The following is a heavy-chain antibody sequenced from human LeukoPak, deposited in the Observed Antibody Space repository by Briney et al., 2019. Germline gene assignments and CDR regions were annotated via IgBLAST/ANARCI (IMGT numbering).Heavy chain of an antibody. J-gene: IGHJ4*02. CDR1: GYTLTELS. CDR3: ATGEYYDFWSGPVGGY. CDR2: FDPEDGET. Sequence: ASVKVSCKVSGYTLTELSMHWVRQAPGKGLEWMGGFDPEDGETIYAQKFQGRVTMTEDTSTDTAYMELSSLRSEDTAVYYCATGEYYDFWSGPVGGYWGQGTLVTVSS. D-gene: IGHD3-3*01. V-gene: IGHV1-24*01.